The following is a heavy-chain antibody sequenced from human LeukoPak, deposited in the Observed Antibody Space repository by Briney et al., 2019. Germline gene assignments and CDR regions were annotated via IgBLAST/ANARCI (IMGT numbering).Heavy chain of an antibody. V-gene: IGHV4-39*07. D-gene: IGHD6-6*01. CDR1: GGSISSSSYY. Sequence: PSETLSLTCTVSGGSISSSSYYWGWIRQPPGKGLEWIGSIYYSGSTYYNPSLKSRVTISVDTSKNQFSLKLSSVTAADTAVYYCARVSGGWSRSYYFDYWGQGTLVTVSS. CDR2: IYYSGST. J-gene: IGHJ4*02. CDR3: ARVSGGWSRSYYFDY.